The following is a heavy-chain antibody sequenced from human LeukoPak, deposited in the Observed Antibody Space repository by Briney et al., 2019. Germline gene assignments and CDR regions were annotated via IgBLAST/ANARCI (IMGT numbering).Heavy chain of an antibody. CDR2: IWWNSDSI. Sequence: GGSLRLSCAASGFTFSRYAMHWVRHGPGKGLEWVSGIWWNSDSIVYADSVKGRFTISRDNAKNPLYLQINMLRAENIALYYCAKGMGYGYTTYYFDYWGQGTLVTVSS. CDR1: GFTFSRYA. J-gene: IGHJ4*02. V-gene: IGHV3-9*03. CDR3: AKGMGYGYTTYYFDY. D-gene: IGHD5-18*01.